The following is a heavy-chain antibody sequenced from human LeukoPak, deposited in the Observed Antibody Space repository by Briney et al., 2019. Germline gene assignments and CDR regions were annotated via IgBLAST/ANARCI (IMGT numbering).Heavy chain of an antibody. CDR3: ARRLPYYGMDV. J-gene: IGHJ6*02. CDR1: GFTFSSYA. CDR2: IGGIGSI. Sequence: PGGSLRLSCAASGFTFSSYAMSWVRQAPGKGLEWVSKIGGIGSIMYADSVKGRFTISTDSAKSSVYLQMNSLRAEDTAVYYCARRLPYYGMDVWGQGTTVTVSS. V-gene: IGHV3-48*03.